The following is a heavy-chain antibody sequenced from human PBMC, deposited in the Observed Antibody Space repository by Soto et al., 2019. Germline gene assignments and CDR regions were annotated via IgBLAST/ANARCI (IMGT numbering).Heavy chain of an antibody. J-gene: IGHJ5*01. V-gene: IGHV3-23*01. CDR1: GFPFISYA. CDR3: AKDRRSGWYNVGWFDS. D-gene: IGHD6-19*01. Sequence: EVQLLESGGGLAQPGGSLRLSCATSGFPFISYAMSWVRQAPGRGLEWVSTISGSGGNTYYADAVKGRFTITSDSSKXXVYLQMNSLRVDDTATYYCAKDRRSGWYNVGWFDSWGQGTLVTVSS. CDR2: ISGSGGNT.